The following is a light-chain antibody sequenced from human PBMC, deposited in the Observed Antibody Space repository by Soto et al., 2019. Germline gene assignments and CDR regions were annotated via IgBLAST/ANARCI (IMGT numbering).Light chain of an antibody. CDR2: EVS. V-gene: IGLV2-14*01. CDR1: SRDVGGSNY. J-gene: IGLJ1*01. CDR3: SSYTSSNTLEV. Sequence: QSALIQPASVSGSPGQSITISCTGTSRDVGGSNYVSWYQHHPHRAPKLLIYEVSYRPSGVSSRFPGSKSGNTASLTISGLQAEDEADYYRSSYTSSNTLEVFGVGTKVTVL.